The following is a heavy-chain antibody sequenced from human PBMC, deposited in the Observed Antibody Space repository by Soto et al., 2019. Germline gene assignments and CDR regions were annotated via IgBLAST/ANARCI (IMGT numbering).Heavy chain of an antibody. CDR1: RGSRSRGKNY. Sequence: SETPSLTCTVSRGSRSRGKNYWAFIRQTQGQALEFIGQIYYTGNTYYNPSLKSRVTVSVDTSKNQFSLKLTSVTAADTALYYCGRQRVTNWFDRWGEATLVTVS. D-gene: IGHD2-21*02. CDR3: GRQRVTNWFDR. CDR2: IYYTGNT. V-gene: IGHV4-39*01. J-gene: IGHJ5*02.